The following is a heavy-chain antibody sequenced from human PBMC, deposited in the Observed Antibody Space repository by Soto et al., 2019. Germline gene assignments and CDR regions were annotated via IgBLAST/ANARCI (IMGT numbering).Heavy chain of an antibody. CDR1: GFTFSSYA. Sequence: EVQLLESGGGLVQPGGSLRLSCAASGFTFSSYAMSWVRQAPGKGLEWVSAISGSGGSTYYADSVKGRFTISSDNSKNTLDLQMNRLRAEDTAVYYCAKASYSSGYPYYFDYWGQGTLVTVSS. D-gene: IGHD6-19*01. V-gene: IGHV3-23*01. CDR2: ISGSGGST. J-gene: IGHJ4*02. CDR3: AKASYSSGYPYYFDY.